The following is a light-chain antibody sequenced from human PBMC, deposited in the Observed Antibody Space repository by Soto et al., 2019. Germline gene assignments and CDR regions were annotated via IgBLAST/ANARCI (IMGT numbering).Light chain of an antibody. CDR1: SSNIGSNY. CDR3: AAWDNSLSARYV. CDR2: RNN. V-gene: IGLV1-47*01. J-gene: IGLJ1*01. Sequence: QYVLTQPPSASGTPGQRVTISCSGSSSNIGSNYVYWYQQLPGTAPKLLIYRNNQRPSGVPDRFSGSKSGTSASLAISGLRSEDEADYYCAAWDNSLSARYVFGTGTKLTVL.